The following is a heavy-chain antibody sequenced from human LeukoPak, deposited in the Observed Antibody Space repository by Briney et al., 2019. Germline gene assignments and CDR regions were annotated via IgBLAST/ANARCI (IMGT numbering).Heavy chain of an antibody. CDR1: GYTFTSYY. J-gene: IGHJ5*02. D-gene: IGHD3/OR15-3a*01. Sequence: GSSVKVSCKASGYTFTSYYMHWVRQAPGQGLEWMGIINPSGGSTSYAQKFQGRVTMTRDTSTSTVYMELSSLRSEDTAVYYCARAFGLVTSFDPWGQGTLVTVSS. V-gene: IGHV1-46*03. CDR3: ARAFGLVTSFDP. CDR2: INPSGGST.